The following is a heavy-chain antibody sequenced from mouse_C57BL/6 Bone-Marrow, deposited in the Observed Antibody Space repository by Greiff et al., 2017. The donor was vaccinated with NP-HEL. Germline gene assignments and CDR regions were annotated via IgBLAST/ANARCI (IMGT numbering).Heavy chain of an antibody. J-gene: IGHJ1*03. CDR2: IYPGNSDT. D-gene: IGHD1-1*01. Sequence: EVQLQQSGTVLARPGASVKMSCKTSGYTFTSYWMHWVNQRPGQGLEWIGAIYPGNSDTSYNQKFKGKAKLTAVTSASTAYMELSSLTNEDSAVYYCTRWDYGSSHWYFDVWGTGTTVTVSS. CDR1: GYTFTSYW. CDR3: TRWDYGSSHWYFDV. V-gene: IGHV1-5*01.